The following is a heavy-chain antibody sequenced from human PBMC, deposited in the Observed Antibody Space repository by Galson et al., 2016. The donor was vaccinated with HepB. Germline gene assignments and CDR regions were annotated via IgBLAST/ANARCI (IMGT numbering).Heavy chain of an antibody. CDR1: GFTFNTFS. V-gene: IGHV3-23*01. D-gene: IGHD4-17*01. CDR3: AKDHHDYGDSWYFDL. Sequence: SLRLSCAASGFTFNTFSMNWVRQAPGKGLEWVSSITRSGGDTYYADSVKGRFTISRDNSKNTLYLQMNSLRPEDTALYYCAKDHHDYGDSWYFDLWGRGTLVTVSP. CDR2: ITRSGGDT. J-gene: IGHJ2*01.